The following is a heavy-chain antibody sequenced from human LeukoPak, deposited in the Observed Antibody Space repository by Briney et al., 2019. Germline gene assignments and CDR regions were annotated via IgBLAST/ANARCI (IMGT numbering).Heavy chain of an antibody. Sequence: SETLSLTCVVYGGSLSGYYWSWIRQPPGKGLEWIGSIYYSGSTYYNPSLRSRVTISVDTSKNQFSLKLSSVTAADTAVYYCARRWPPDYWGQGTLVTVSS. J-gene: IGHJ4*02. V-gene: IGHV4-34*01. CDR3: ARRWPPDY. D-gene: IGHD4-23*01. CDR2: IYYSGST. CDR1: GGSLSGYY.